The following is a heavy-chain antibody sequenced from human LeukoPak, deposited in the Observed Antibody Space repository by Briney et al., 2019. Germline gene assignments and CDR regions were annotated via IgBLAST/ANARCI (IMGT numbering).Heavy chain of an antibody. Sequence: SVKVSCKASGGTFSSYAISWVRQAPGQGLEWMGRIIPILGIANYAQKFQGRVTITADKSTSTAYMELSSLRSEDTAVYYCARATDFDWQGGYAFDIWGQGTMVTVSS. V-gene: IGHV1-69*04. CDR1: GGTFSSYA. CDR2: IIPILGIA. J-gene: IGHJ3*02. CDR3: ARATDFDWQGGYAFDI. D-gene: IGHD3-9*01.